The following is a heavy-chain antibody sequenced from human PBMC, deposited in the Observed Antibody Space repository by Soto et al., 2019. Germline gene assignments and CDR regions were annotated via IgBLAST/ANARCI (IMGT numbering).Heavy chain of an antibody. Sequence: GSLRLSCAASGFTFSSYAMSWVRQAPGKGLEWVSAISGSGGSTYYADSVKGRFTISRDNSKNTLYLQMNSLRAEDTAVYYCAKFKPGIAVAGAPYYYYGMDVWGQGTTVTVSS. J-gene: IGHJ6*02. CDR3: AKFKPGIAVAGAPYYYYGMDV. CDR2: ISGSGGST. D-gene: IGHD6-19*01. V-gene: IGHV3-23*01. CDR1: GFTFSSYA.